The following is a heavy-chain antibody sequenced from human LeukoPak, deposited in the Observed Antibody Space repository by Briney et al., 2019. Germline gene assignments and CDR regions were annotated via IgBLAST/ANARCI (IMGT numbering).Heavy chain of an antibody. D-gene: IGHD4-17*01. CDR2: IYYSGST. V-gene: IGHV4-59*08. Sequence: SETLSLTCTVSSGSISSYYWSWLRQPPGKGLEWLGYIYYSGSTIYNTFLKSRVTISVDTSKNQFSPKLSPVTAAATAVYYRSRHLSYGVPADAFDIWGQGTMVTVSS. CDR1: SGSISSYY. J-gene: IGHJ3*02. CDR3: SRHLSYGVPADAFDI.